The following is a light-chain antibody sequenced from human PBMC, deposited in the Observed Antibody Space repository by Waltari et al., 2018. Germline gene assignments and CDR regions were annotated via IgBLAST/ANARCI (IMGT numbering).Light chain of an antibody. CDR2: GSS. Sequence: QSVLTPPPSVSGAPGQRVTIACTGRGSNIGAGSDVHWYQQVPRAAPNPLIYGSSSRPLGVPDRFFGSTSGTSASLAIIGLQAEDEADYYCQSYDITLRVVFGGGTKLTVL. J-gene: IGLJ3*02. V-gene: IGLV1-40*01. CDR3: QSYDITLRVV. CDR1: GSNIGAGSD.